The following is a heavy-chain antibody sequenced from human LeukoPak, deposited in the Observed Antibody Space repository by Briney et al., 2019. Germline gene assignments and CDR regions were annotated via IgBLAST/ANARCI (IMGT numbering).Heavy chain of an antibody. Sequence: PLETLSLTCTVSGGSISSRSYYWGWIRQPPGKGLEWIGSIYYSGSTYYNPSLKSRVTISVDTSKNQFSLKLRSVTAADTAVYYCARSYGSGSSQWGAFDIWGQGTIVTVSS. CDR3: ARSYGSGSSQWGAFDI. CDR2: IYYSGST. D-gene: IGHD3-10*01. J-gene: IGHJ3*02. CDR1: GGSISSRSYY. V-gene: IGHV4-39*01.